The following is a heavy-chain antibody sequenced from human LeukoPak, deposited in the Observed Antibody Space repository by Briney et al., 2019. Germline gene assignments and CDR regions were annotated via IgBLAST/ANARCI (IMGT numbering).Heavy chain of an antibody. V-gene: IGHV3-53*01. CDR3: ARDLFGSGGTSLQH. CDR2: IYSGGST. Sequence: PAGSLRLSCSASWVTASSNYMSWVRQAPGKGLEWVAVIYSGGSTYYADSVKGRFTISRDNSKNTLYLQMNSLRAEDTAVYYCARDLFGSGGTSLQHWGQGTLVTVSS. D-gene: IGHD2-15*01. CDR1: WVTASSNY. J-gene: IGHJ1*01.